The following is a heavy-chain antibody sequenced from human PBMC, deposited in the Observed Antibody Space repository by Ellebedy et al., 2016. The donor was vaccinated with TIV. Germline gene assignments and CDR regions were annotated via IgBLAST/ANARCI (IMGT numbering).Heavy chain of an antibody. V-gene: IGHV1-18*01. CDR3: ARDLRGGSNRFDY. D-gene: IGHD1-26*01. CDR1: GYTFTSYG. Sequence: AASVKVSCKASGYTFTSYGISWVRQAPGQGLEWMGWISGYNGNTKYAQKFQGRVTMTTDTSTGTASMEVRSLRSDDTAVYYCARDLRGGSNRFDYWGQGTLVTVSS. CDR2: ISGYNGNT. J-gene: IGHJ4*02.